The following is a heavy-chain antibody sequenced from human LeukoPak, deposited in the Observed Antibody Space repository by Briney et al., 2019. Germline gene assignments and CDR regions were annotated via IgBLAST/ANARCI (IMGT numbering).Heavy chain of an antibody. D-gene: IGHD6-13*01. J-gene: IGHJ4*02. CDR2: ISTSGNP. Sequence: PSETLSLTCTVSGGSISGYYLNWIRQPPGKGLEWIGYISTSGNPNYNPSLKGRVTISVDTSRNQFSLRLTAVSSADTEVYYCARRGGRGQLIPYSLDYWGQGTLVPVSS. CDR1: GGSISGYY. CDR3: ARRGGRGQLIPYSLDY. V-gene: IGHV4-4*09.